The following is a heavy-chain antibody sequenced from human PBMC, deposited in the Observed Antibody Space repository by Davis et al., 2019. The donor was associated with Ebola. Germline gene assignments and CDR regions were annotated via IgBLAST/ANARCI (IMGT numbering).Heavy chain of an antibody. J-gene: IGHJ4*02. CDR3: VRGRGYSYGYADY. Sequence: GESLKISCAASGFTFSSYAMHWFRQAPGKGLEWVGFIRSKALGGTTEYAASVKGRFTISRDDSKSIAYLQMNSLKTEDTAVYYCVRGRGYSYGYADYWGQGNLVTVSS. CDR1: GFTFSSYA. CDR2: IRSKALGGTT. D-gene: IGHD5-18*01. V-gene: IGHV3-49*03.